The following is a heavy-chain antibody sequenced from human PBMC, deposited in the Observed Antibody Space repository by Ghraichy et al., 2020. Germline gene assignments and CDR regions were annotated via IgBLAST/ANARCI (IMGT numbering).Heavy chain of an antibody. CDR3: VGDGWCGTCGQSWFDS. J-gene: IGHJ5*01. V-gene: IGHV3-72*01. CDR1: GFTLSDHY. D-gene: IGHD2-21*01. Sequence: GGSLRLSCAASGFTLSDHYMDWVRQVPGKGLEWIGRTRNRAKFLTTEYAPSVKGRFFISRDYSDTSIYLQMTNVKTEDTATYYCVGDGWCGTCGQSWFDSWGQGTLVTVSS. CDR2: TRNRAKFLTT.